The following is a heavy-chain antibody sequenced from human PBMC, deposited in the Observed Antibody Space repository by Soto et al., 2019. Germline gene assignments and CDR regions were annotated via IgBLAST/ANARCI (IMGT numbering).Heavy chain of an antibody. CDR3: AREEDDGSGSYWFDY. CDR2: IYHSGST. D-gene: IGHD3-10*01. Sequence: SETLSLTCAVSGGSISSSNWWSWVRQPPGKGLEWIGEIYHSGSTNYNPSLKSRVTISVDKSKNQFSLKLSSVTAADTAVYYCAREEDDGSGSYWFDYWGQGTLVTVSS. CDR1: GGSISSSNW. V-gene: IGHV4-4*02. J-gene: IGHJ4*02.